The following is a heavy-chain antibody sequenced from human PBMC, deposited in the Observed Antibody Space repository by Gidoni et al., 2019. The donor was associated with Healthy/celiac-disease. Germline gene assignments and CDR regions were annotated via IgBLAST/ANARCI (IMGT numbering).Heavy chain of an antibody. V-gene: IGHV3-15*01. J-gene: IGHJ5*02. D-gene: IGHD3-22*01. CDR3: TTETYYYDSSGYEGYYNWFDP. Sequence: GESGGGLVKPGGSLRLSCAASGFTFSNAWMSWVLQAPGKGLEWVGRIKSKTDGGTTDYAAPVKGRFTISRDDSKNTLYLQMNSLKTEDTAVYYWTTETYYYDSSGYEGYYNWFDPWGQGTLVTVSS. CDR2: IKSKTDGGTT. CDR1: GFTFSNAW.